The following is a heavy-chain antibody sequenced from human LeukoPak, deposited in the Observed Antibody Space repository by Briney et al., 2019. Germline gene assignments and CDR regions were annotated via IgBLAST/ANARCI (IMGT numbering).Heavy chain of an antibody. CDR1: GYTFTSYD. Sequence: ASVKVSCKASGYTFTSYDINWMRQATGQGLEWMGWKNPDSGHTGYAQKFQGRVTITRDTSISTVYMELSSLRSEDTAVYYCARGRKSGGYFYYMDVWGKGTTVTVSS. CDR3: ARGRKSGGYFYYMDV. V-gene: IGHV1-8*03. J-gene: IGHJ6*03. CDR2: KNPDSGHT. D-gene: IGHD1-14*01.